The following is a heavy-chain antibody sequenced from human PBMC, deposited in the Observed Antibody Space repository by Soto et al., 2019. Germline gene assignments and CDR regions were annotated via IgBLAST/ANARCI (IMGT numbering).Heavy chain of an antibody. D-gene: IGHD3-9*01. J-gene: IGHJ3*02. CDR2: IGRSTKYI. CDR3: VRDRDWAFDI. Sequence: EVQLVESGGGLVQPGGSLRLSCAASGYILSDYSMNWVRQAPGKGLEWVSYIGRSTKYIFYRDSVRGRFTISRDDAKSSLYLQLNSLRDEDTAVYYCVRDRDWAFDIWGQGTMVTVSS. CDR1: GYILSDYS. V-gene: IGHV3-48*02.